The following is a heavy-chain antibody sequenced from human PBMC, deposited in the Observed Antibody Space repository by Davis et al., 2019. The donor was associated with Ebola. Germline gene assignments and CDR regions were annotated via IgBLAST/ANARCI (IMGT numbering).Heavy chain of an antibody. J-gene: IGHJ5*01. CDR3: ARDLGGRYNYGSPSYYFWLDS. CDR1: GFTFRDYT. D-gene: IGHD3-10*01. V-gene: IGHV3-21*01. Sequence: GGSLRLSCAASGFTFRDYTMNWVRQAPGKGLEWVSSINVRSNYMYYADSVQGRFTISRDNARNSLFLQMNSLKAEDTAVYYCARDLGGRYNYGSPSYYFWLDSWGQGTQVIVSS. CDR2: INVRSNYM.